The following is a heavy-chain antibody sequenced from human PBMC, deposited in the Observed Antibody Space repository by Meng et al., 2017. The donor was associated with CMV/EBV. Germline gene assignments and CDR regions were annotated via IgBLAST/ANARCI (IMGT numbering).Heavy chain of an antibody. J-gene: IGHJ4*02. CDR2: ISHSGST. CDR3: ARPSGSGTMDY. Sequence: SETLSLTCAVYGGSFSGCYWSWIRQRPGQGLEWIGEISHSGSTNYNPSLTSRVTISVDTSKNQFSLKLSSVTAADTAVYYCARPSGSGTMDYWGQGTLVTVSS. CDR1: GGSFSGCY. D-gene: IGHD1-26*01. V-gene: IGHV4-34*01.